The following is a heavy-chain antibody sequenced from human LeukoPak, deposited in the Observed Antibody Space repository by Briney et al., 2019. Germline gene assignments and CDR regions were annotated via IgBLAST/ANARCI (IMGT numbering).Heavy chain of an antibody. CDR2: ISSSGNTI. CDR1: GFDFSDYY. J-gene: IGHJ4*02. CDR3: ARPKYSSSWQIFDY. V-gene: IGHV3-11*01. Sequence: GGSLRLYCAASGFDFSDYYMSWIPHAPGKGMEWVTYISSSGNTIYYADSVKGRFTISRDNAKNSLYLQMNSLRAEDTAVYYCARPKYSSSWQIFDYWGQGTLVTASS. D-gene: IGHD6-13*01.